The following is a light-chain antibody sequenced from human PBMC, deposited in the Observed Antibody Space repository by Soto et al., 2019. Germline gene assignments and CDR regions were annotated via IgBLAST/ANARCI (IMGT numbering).Light chain of an antibody. CDR2: GAS. CDR3: QHYSGTRYT. V-gene: IGKV3-20*01. J-gene: IGKJ2*01. CDR1: QSVSSSY. Sequence: EIVLTQPPGTLSLSPGERATLSCRASQSVSSSYLAWYQQKPGQAPRLLIYGASSRATGIPDRFSGSGSGTDFTLTISILEPEDFAVYYCQHYSGTRYTFAQG.